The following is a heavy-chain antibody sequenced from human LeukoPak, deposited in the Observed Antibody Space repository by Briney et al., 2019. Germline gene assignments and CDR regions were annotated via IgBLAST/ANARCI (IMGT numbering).Heavy chain of an antibody. CDR2: IYYSGST. V-gene: IGHV4-39*01. D-gene: IGHD2-15*01. J-gene: IGHJ6*03. CDR1: GGSISSSSYY. Sequence: PSETLSLTCTVSGGSISSSSYYWGWIRQPPGKGLEWIGSIYYSGSTYYNPSLKSRVTISVDTSKNQFSLKLSSVTAADTAVYYCARLGYCSGVSCYEFPYYYYYMGVWGKGTTVTVSS. CDR3: ARLGYCSGVSCYEFPYYYYYMGV.